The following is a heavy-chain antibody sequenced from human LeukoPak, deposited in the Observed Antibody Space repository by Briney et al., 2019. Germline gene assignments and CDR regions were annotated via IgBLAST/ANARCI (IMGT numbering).Heavy chain of an antibody. CDR3: ARDDSYGLDY. D-gene: IGHD5-18*01. Sequence: GGSLRLSCAASGFTFDDYGMTWVRQAPGKGLEWVSYISSSGSTIYYADSVKGRFTISRDNAKNSLYLQMNSLRAEDTAVYYCARDDSYGLDYWGQGTLVTVSS. V-gene: IGHV3-48*03. J-gene: IGHJ4*02. CDR1: GFTFDDYG. CDR2: ISSSGSTI.